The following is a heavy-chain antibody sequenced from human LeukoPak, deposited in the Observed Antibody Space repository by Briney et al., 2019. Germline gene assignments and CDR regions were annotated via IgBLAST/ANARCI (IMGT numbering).Heavy chain of an antibody. CDR2: IYTSGST. V-gene: IGHV4-4*07. D-gene: IGHD3-3*01. CDR1: GGSISSYY. J-gene: IGHJ4*02. CDR3: ARSTVEIFGVVKGFDY. Sequence: PSETLSLTCTVSGGSISSYYWSWIRQPAGKGLEWIGRIYTSGSTNYNPSLKSRVTMSVDTSKNQFSLKLSSVTAADTAVYYCARSTVEIFGVVKGFDYWGQGTLVTVSS.